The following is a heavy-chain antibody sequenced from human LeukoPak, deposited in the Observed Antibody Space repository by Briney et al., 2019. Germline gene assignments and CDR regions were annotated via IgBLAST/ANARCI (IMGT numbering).Heavy chain of an antibody. D-gene: IGHD5-12*01. CDR2: IYYSGST. J-gene: IGHJ3*02. V-gene: IGHV4-59*01. CDR3: AADSVAIGAFDI. Sequence: SETLSLTCTVSGGSISSYYWSWIRQPPGKGLEWIGYIYYSGSTNYNPSLKSRVTISVDTSKNQFSLKLSSVTAADTAVYYCAADSVAIGAFDIWGQGTMVTVSS. CDR1: GGSISSYY.